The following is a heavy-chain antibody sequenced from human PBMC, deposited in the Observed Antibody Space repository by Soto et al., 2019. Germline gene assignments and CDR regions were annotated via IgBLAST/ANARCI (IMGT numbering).Heavy chain of an antibody. D-gene: IGHD3-10*01. V-gene: IGHV4-59*08. CDR1: GGSISSYY. CDR3: ARHNYGSGSTYFDY. CDR2: IYYSGST. Sequence: PSDTLSLTCTVSGGSISSYYWSWIRKTPGKGLEWIGYIYYSGSTNYNPSLKSRVTISVDTSKNQFSLKLNSMTAADTAVYYCARHNYGSGSTYFDYWGQGTLVTVS. J-gene: IGHJ4*02.